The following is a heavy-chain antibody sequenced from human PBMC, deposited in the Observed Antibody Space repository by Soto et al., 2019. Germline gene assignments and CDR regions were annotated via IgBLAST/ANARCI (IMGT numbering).Heavy chain of an antibody. CDR3: ARGKDDSSGYYDSFDY. D-gene: IGHD3-22*01. J-gene: IGHJ4*02. CDR2: IIPIFGTA. Sequence: SVKVSCKASGGTFSSYAISWVRQAPGQGLEWMGGIIPIFGTANYAQKFQGRVTITADESTSTAYMELSSLRSEDTAVYYCARGKDDSSGYYDSFDYWGQGTLVTVSS. V-gene: IGHV1-69*13. CDR1: GGTFSSYA.